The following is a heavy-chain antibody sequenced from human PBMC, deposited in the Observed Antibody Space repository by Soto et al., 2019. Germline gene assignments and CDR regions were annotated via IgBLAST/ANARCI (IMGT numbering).Heavy chain of an antibody. D-gene: IGHD3-16*01. CDR3: AKDRRAGGNSAFYFDF. CDR2: ISGSGGST. J-gene: IGHJ4*02. V-gene: IGHV3-23*01. Sequence: GGSLRLSCAASGFTFSSYAMSWVRQAPGKGLEWVSAISGSGGSTYYADSVKGRFTISRDNSKNTLYLQMNSLRAEDAAVYFCAKDRRAGGNSAFYFDFWGQGAQVTVSS. CDR1: GFTFSSYA.